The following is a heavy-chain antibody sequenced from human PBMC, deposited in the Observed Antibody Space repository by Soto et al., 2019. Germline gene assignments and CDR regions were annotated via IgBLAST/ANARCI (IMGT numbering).Heavy chain of an antibody. CDR1: GFTFSTYA. Sequence: EVLLLESGGGLVQPGGSLRLSCAASGFTFSTYAMSWVRQAPGKGLEWVSAISGSGDNIFYAASVKGRFTISRDSSTTTLQFDRLRTEDTAVYYCARPRGYGVFDAYDIWGQGAMVTVSS. D-gene: IGHD4-17*01. J-gene: IGHJ3*02. CDR2: ISGSGDNI. V-gene: IGHV3-23*01. CDR3: ARPRGYGVFDAYDI.